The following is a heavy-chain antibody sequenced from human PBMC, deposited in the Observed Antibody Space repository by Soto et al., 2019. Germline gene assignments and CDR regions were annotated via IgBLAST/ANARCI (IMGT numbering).Heavy chain of an antibody. Sequence: QVQLVESGGGVVQPGRSLRLSCAASGFTFSSYGMHWVRQAPGKGLEWVAVIWYDGSNKYYADSVKGRFTISRDNSKNTLYLQMNSLSAEDTPVYYCARDLLKRYSYGYLYWGQGTPVTVSS. D-gene: IGHD5-18*01. CDR3: ARDLLKRYSYGYLY. J-gene: IGHJ4*02. CDR2: IWYDGSNK. CDR1: GFTFSSYG. V-gene: IGHV3-33*01.